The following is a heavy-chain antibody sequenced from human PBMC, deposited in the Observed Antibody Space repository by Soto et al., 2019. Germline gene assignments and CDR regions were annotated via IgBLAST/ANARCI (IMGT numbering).Heavy chain of an antibody. CDR3: AKEGALTGWSYGDS. V-gene: IGHV3-30*18. D-gene: IGHD6-19*01. J-gene: IGHJ4*02. CDR2: IYYDGNEK. CDR1: GFIFSNYG. Sequence: QVQLVESGGGVVQPGRSLRLSCAASGFIFSNYGMHWVRQAPGKGLEWVAVIYYDGNEKHYADSVKGRFTISRDDSKDTLSLQMNSLRAEDTAVYYCAKEGALTGWSYGDSWGQGTLVTVSS.